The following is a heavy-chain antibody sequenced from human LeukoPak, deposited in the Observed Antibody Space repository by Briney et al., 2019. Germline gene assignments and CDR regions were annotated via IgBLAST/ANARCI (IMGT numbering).Heavy chain of an antibody. D-gene: IGHD3-22*01. J-gene: IGHJ6*03. CDR3: ARGLGYSYYYYYYMDV. V-gene: IGHV4-34*01. Sequence: SETLSLTCAVYGGSFSGYYWSWIRQPPGKGLEWIGEINHSGSTNYNPSLKSRVTMSVDTSKNQFSLKLSSVTAADTAVYYCARGLGYSYYYYYYMDVWGKGTTVTVSS. CDR2: INHSGST. CDR1: GGSFSGYY.